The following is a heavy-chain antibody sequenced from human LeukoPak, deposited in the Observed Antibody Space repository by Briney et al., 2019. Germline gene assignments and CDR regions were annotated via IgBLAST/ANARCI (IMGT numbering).Heavy chain of an antibody. V-gene: IGHV3-30*02. CDR1: EFTFSSYA. J-gene: IGHJ3*02. CDR3: AKDGGSDPDSFDI. Sequence: GGSLRLSCAASEFTFSSYAMHWVRQAPGKGLEWVAFIRYDGSTKYYTDSVKGRFTISRDNTKNSLYLQMNSLRAEDTAVYYCAKDGGSDPDSFDIWGQGTMVTVSS. D-gene: IGHD2-15*01. CDR2: IRYDGSTK.